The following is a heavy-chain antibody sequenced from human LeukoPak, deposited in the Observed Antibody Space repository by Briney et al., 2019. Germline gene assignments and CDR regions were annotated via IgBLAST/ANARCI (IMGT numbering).Heavy chain of an antibody. Sequence: GGSLRLSCAASGFNLASYMLNWVRQAPGKGLEWVSSISGSGTYMYYADSLKGRFTISRDNAKNSLYLQMNSLRAEDTAVYYCARVLDITGTIFDAFDIWGQGTMVTVSS. V-gene: IGHV3-21*01. CDR2: ISGSGTYM. J-gene: IGHJ3*02. CDR1: GFNLASYM. CDR3: ARVLDITGTIFDAFDI. D-gene: IGHD1-20*01.